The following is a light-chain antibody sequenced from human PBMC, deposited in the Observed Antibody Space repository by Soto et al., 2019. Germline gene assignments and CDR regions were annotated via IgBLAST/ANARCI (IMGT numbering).Light chain of an antibody. CDR1: QSVSSSY. V-gene: IGKV3-20*01. J-gene: IGKJ4*01. CDR2: GAS. Sequence: EIVLTQSPGTLSLSPGERATLSCRASQSVSSSYFAWYQQQPGQAPRLLIYGASSRSTGIPDRFSGSWSGTDFSLPISRLEPEDFAVYYCHQYDSSPLTFGGGTKVEIK. CDR3: HQYDSSPLT.